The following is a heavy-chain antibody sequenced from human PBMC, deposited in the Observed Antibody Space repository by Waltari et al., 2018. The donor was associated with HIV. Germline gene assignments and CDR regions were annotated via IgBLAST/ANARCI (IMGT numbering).Heavy chain of an antibody. D-gene: IGHD6-19*01. J-gene: IGHJ6*02. V-gene: IGHV1-24*01. Sequence: QVQLVQSGAEVKKPGASVKVSCKVSGYIPPELSIHWVRQAPGEGLEWMGGFDPEDRETIYAQKFQGRVTMTEDTSTDTTYMELSSLRSEDTAVYYCATTRQWLVHSGLDVWGQGTTVTVSS. CDR3: ATTRQWLVHSGLDV. CDR1: GYIPPELS. CDR2: FDPEDRET.